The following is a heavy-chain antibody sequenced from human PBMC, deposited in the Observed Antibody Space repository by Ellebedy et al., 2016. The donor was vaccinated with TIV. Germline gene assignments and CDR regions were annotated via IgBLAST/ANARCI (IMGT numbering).Heavy chain of an antibody. CDR3: GTMYSSSRYSHYDLDV. CDR2: ISSSSSSI. Sequence: GESLKISCAASGFIFSTYTMNWVRQAPGKGLEWVSSISSSSSSIYYLDSVKGRFTISRDNAKNSLYLQMNSLRAEDTAVYYCGTMYSSSRYSHYDLDVWGQGTTVTVSS. CDR1: GFIFSTYT. J-gene: IGHJ6*02. V-gene: IGHV3-21*01. D-gene: IGHD6-13*01.